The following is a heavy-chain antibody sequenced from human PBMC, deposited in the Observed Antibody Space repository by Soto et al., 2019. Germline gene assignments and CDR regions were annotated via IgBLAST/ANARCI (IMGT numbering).Heavy chain of an antibody. CDR2: INVGDDKT. CDR3: ARAKYDYIWGSYHPFDQ. V-gene: IGHV1-3*01. D-gene: IGHD3-16*02. Sequence: QVQLVQSGAEVKKPGASVRLSCKVSGKSFDNFAVHWVRQTPGQRPEWMGRINVGDDKTKYSEKCQGRVIVSYVTSATTAYMELRALSSEDTAVYYCARAKYDYIWGSYHPFDQWAQGAQVTVAS. CDR1: GKSFDNFA. J-gene: IGHJ4*02.